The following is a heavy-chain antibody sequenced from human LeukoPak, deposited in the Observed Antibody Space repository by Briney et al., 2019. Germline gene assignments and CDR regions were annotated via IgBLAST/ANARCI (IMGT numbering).Heavy chain of an antibody. CDR1: GGSFSDYY. CDR3: ARVGYSYVINDWSRTGLGAYPTKYYYHMDV. J-gene: IGHJ6*03. Sequence: TSETLSLTCAVYGGSFSDYYWGWIRQPPGKGLEWIGEIHPSGSTSYSPSLKSRVTISLDASKNQFSLKLSLVAAADTAVYFCARVGYSYVINDWSRTGLGAYPTKYYYHMDVWDKGTTVTVSS. V-gene: IGHV4-34*01. CDR2: IHPSGST. D-gene: IGHD5-18*01.